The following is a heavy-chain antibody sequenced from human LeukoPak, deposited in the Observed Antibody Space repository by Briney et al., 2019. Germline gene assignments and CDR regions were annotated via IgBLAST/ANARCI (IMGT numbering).Heavy chain of an antibody. V-gene: IGHV4-59*02. D-gene: IGHD1-1*01. J-gene: IGHJ4*02. CDR3: ARAPIGSIDY. CDR1: GASVTSSY. CDR2: IYYTGYT. Sequence: KASETLSLTCSVSGASVTSSYWTWVRLPPGRGLEWIGYIYYTGYTNYNPSLKSRVTISLDIYTNQLSLELISVTAADTAMYYCARAPIGSIDYWGPGALVTVSS.